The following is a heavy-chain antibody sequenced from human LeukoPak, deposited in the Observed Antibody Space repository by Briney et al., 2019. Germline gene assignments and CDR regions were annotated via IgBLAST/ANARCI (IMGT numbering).Heavy chain of an antibody. CDR3: ASTEVIQLWLRYFDY. V-gene: IGHV1-18*01. J-gene: IGHJ4*02. CDR2: ISAYNGNT. Sequence: ASVKASCKASGYTFTSYGISWVRQAPGQGLEWMGWISAYNGNTNYAQKLQGRVTMTTDTSTSTAYMELSSLRSEDTAVYYCASTEVIQLWLRYFDYWGQGTLVTVSS. CDR1: GYTFTSYG. D-gene: IGHD5-18*01.